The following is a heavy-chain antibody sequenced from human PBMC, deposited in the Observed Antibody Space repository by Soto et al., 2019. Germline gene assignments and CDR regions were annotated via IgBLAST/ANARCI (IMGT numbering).Heavy chain of an antibody. CDR3: QRGGRAERQADGDYYHDYQMEV. D-gene: IGHD3-10*01. V-gene: IGHV3-33*01. J-gene: IGHJ6*02. CDR2: IWYDGSNK. Sequence: GSLRLSCAASGFTFSSYGMHWVRQAPGKGLEWAAVIWYDGSNKYYAESVKGRFTISRDNGKNSLFLEMTILSDEDTAVYYCQRGGRAERQADGDYYHDYQMEVWGQGTTVTASS. CDR1: GFTFSSYG.